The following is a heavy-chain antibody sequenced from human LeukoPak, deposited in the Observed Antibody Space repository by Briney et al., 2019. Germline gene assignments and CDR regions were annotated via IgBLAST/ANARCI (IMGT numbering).Heavy chain of an antibody. CDR1: GFTFSDYV. D-gene: IGHD2-15*01. J-gene: IGHJ4*02. Sequence: GESLRLSCAASGFTFSDYVMIWVRQAPGKGLEWVSGITAGGDRTFYGDSVRGRFTMSRDNSKNTVYLQMNSLRVDDTAVYYCARRDIVVVVSASDYWGQGTLVTVSS. CDR3: ARRDIVVVVSASDY. CDR2: ITAGGDRT. V-gene: IGHV3-23*01.